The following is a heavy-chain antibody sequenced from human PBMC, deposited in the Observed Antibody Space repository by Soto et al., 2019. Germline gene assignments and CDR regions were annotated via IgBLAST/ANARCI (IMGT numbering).Heavy chain of an antibody. V-gene: IGHV3-30*02. CDR1: GFTFSSYG. CDR3: AKDSAVTPSYYYGMDV. CDR2: IWYDGSNK. J-gene: IGHJ6*02. D-gene: IGHD6-19*01. Sequence: GGSLRLSCAASGFTFSSYGMHWVRQAPGKGLEWVAVIWYDGSNKYYADSVKGRFTISRDNSKNTLYLQMNSLRAEDTAVYYCAKDSAVTPSYYYGMDVWGQGTTVTVSS.